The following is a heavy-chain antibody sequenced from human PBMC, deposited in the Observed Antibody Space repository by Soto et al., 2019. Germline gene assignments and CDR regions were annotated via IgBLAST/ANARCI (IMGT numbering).Heavy chain of an antibody. J-gene: IGHJ4*02. D-gene: IGHD6-13*01. V-gene: IGHV3-7*04. Sequence: EVQLVESGGGLVQPGGSLRLSCVTSGFTFSNYWMTWVRQPPGTGLEWVANINQDGSDKYYVDSVKGRFTISKENAENSLYLQMNSLRAEDTAVYYCARGRAGDYWGQGTLVTVSS. CDR1: GFTFSNYW. CDR2: INQDGSDK. CDR3: ARGRAGDY.